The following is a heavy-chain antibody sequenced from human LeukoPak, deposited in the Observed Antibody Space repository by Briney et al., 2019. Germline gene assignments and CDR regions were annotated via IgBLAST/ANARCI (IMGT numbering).Heavy chain of an antibody. CDR2: INTDGSGT. Sequence: GGSLRLSCAASGFTFSSHWMHWVRQAPGKGLVWVSRINTDGSGTSYADSVRGRFTISRDNAKNTLYLQMNSLRAGDTAVYYCARRTGGVYYDYYMDVWGKGTTVTVS. CDR3: ARRTGGVYYDYYMDV. CDR1: GFTFSSHW. V-gene: IGHV3-74*01. D-gene: IGHD7-27*01. J-gene: IGHJ6*03.